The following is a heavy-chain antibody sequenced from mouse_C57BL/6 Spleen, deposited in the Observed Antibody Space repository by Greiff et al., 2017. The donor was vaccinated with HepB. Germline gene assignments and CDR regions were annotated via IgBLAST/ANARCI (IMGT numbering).Heavy chain of an antibody. Sequence: EVKLVESGGDLVKPGGSLKLSCAASGFTFSSYGMSWVRQTPDKRLEWVATISSGGSYTYYPDSVKGRFTISRDNANNTLYLQMSSLKSEDTAMYYCARTLFITTVVAKGYFDVWGTGTTVTVSS. CDR1: GFTFSSYG. CDR3: ARTLFITTVVAKGYFDV. J-gene: IGHJ1*03. D-gene: IGHD1-1*01. V-gene: IGHV5-6*01. CDR2: ISSGGSYT.